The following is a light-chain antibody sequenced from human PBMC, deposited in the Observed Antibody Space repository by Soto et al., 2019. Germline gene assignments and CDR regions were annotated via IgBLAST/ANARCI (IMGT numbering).Light chain of an antibody. V-gene: IGKV3-11*01. CDR1: QSVSTY. J-gene: IGKJ4*01. CDR2: DAS. Sequence: EIVLTQSPATLSLSPGEGATLSCRASQSVSTYLAWYQQKPGLAPRLLIYDASNRAPGIPARFSGSGSGTDFTLTISSLEPEDFALYYCQQRSNWLLTFGGGTKVEIK. CDR3: QQRSNWLLT.